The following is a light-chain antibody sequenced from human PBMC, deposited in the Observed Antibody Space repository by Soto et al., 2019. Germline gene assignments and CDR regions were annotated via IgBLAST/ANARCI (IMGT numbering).Light chain of an antibody. V-gene: IGKV1-8*01. CDR3: QQYYSYPRVT. CDR1: QGISSY. J-gene: IGKJ4*01. CDR2: AAS. Sequence: AIRMTQSPSSFSASTGDRVAITCRASQGISSYLAWYQQKPGKAPKLLIYAASTLESGVPSRFSGSGSGTDFTLTIICLLSEDFATYYCQQYYSYPRVTFGGGTKVEIK.